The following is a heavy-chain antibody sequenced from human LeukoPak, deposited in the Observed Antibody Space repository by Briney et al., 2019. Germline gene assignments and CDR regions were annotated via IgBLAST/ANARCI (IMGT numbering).Heavy chain of an antibody. V-gene: IGHV7-4-1*02. D-gene: IGHD6-13*01. J-gene: IGHJ4*02. CDR1: GFTLTNYA. CDR3: AKDVRRLGIASSGFDY. Sequence: ASVKVSCKASGFTLTNYAMNWVRQAPGQVLEWKGWINTNSGNPTYAQGFTGRFVFSVESSVSTTYLQISSLKAEDTAVYYCAKDVRRLGIASSGFDYWGQGSLVTVSS. CDR2: INTNSGNP.